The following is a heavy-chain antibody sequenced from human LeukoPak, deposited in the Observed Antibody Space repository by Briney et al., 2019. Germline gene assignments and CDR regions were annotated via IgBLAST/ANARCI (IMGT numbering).Heavy chain of an antibody. CDR1: GFTFSSYA. CDR3: AKRYSGSSGLYNFDY. D-gene: IGHD1-26*01. Sequence: SGGSLRLSCAASGFTFSSYAMTWVRQPPGKGLEGVSSITGSTGNTYYADSVKGRFTISRDKSKNTLYLQMNSLRAEDTAVYYCAKRYSGSSGLYNFDYWGQGTLVTVSS. J-gene: IGHJ4*02. CDR2: ITGSTGNT. V-gene: IGHV3-23*01.